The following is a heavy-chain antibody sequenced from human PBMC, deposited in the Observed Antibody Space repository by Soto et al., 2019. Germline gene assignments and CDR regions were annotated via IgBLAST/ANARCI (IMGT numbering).Heavy chain of an antibody. D-gene: IGHD6-19*01. CDR1: GYSFTSYW. CDR2: IYPGDSDT. Sequence: GESLKISCKGSGYSFTSYWIGWVRQMPGKGLEWMGIIYPGDSDTRYSPSFQGQVTISADKSISTAYLQWSSLKASDTAMYYCARGGGGWSSRNNWFDPWGQGTLVTVSS. CDR3: ARGGGGWSSRNNWFDP. V-gene: IGHV5-51*01. J-gene: IGHJ5*02.